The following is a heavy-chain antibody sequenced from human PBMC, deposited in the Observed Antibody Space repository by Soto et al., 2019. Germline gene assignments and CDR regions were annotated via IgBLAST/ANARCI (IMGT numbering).Heavy chain of an antibody. V-gene: IGHV3-30*18. CDR3: AKDMFGSSLLNWFDP. D-gene: IGHD3-10*02. Sequence: GGSLRLSCAASGFTFSSYGMHWVRQAPGKGLEWVAVISYDGSNKYYADSVKGRFTISRDNSKNTLYLQMNSLRAEDTALYYCAKDMFGSSLLNWFDPWGQGTLVTVSS. CDR2: ISYDGSNK. J-gene: IGHJ5*02. CDR1: GFTFSSYG.